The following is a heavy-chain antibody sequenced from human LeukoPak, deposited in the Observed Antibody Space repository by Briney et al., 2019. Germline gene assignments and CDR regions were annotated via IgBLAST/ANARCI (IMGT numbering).Heavy chain of an antibody. J-gene: IGHJ4*02. Sequence: SETLSLTCTVSGVSISSSSYYWGWIRQPPGKGLEWIGSIYYSGSTYYNPSLKSRVTISVDTSKNQFSLKLSSVTAADTAVYYCASRVRSSSWYLTDYWGQGTLVTVSS. V-gene: IGHV4-39*01. D-gene: IGHD6-13*01. CDR2: IYYSGST. CDR1: GVSISSSSYY. CDR3: ASRVRSSSWYLTDY.